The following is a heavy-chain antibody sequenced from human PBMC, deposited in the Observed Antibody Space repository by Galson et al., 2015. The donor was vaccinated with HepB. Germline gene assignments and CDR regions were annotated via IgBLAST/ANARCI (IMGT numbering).Heavy chain of an antibody. V-gene: IGHV4-34*01. J-gene: IGHJ6*02. CDR1: GYY. CDR3: ARAGVVVVVPAAMNGYYYGMDV. Sequence: GYYWSWIRQPPGKGLEWIGEINHSGSTNYNPSLKSRVTISVDTSKNQFSLKLSSVTAADTAVYYCARAGVVVVVPAAMNGYYYGMDVWGQGTTVTVSS. D-gene: IGHD2-2*01. CDR2: INHSGST.